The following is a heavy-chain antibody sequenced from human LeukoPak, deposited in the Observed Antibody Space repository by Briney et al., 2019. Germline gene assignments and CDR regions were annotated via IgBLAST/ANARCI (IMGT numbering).Heavy chain of an antibody. Sequence: SETLSLTCTVSGGSISSYYWSWIRQPAGTALEWIGRIYTSGTITYNPSLKSRVTLSVDTSKNQFSLKLSSVTAADTAVYYCARSPWITDSYDSPPRLAFDVWGQGTMVTVSS. CDR1: GGSISSYY. CDR3: ARSPWITDSYDSPPRLAFDV. J-gene: IGHJ3*01. D-gene: IGHD3-22*01. V-gene: IGHV4-4*07. CDR2: IYTSGTI.